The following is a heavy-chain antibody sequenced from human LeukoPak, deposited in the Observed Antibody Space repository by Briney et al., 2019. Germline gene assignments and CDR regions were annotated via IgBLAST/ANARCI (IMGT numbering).Heavy chain of an antibody. J-gene: IGHJ4*02. Sequence: ASVKVSCKASGYTFTSYGISWVRQAPGQGLEWMGWISAYNGNTNYAQKLQGRVTMTTDTSTSTGYMELRSLTSDDTAVYYCARAPPPNRSGWYPRWKGYYFDYWGQGTLVTVSS. CDR2: ISAYNGNT. CDR3: ARAPPPNRSGWYPRWKGYYFDY. D-gene: IGHD6-19*01. V-gene: IGHV1-18*01. CDR1: GYTFTSYG.